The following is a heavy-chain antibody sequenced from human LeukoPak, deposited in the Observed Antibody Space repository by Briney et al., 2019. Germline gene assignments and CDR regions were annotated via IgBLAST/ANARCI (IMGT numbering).Heavy chain of an antibody. Sequence: GGSLRLSCEVSGLTLSNYAMSWVRRAPGKGLEWVSAISGNGDRIYYADSVKGRFTISRDNSKSTLYLQMNRLRVEDTALYYCAKGGISLIRGSFDYWGQGTLVTVSS. CDR3: AKGGISLIRGSFDY. CDR2: ISGNGDRI. V-gene: IGHV3-23*01. D-gene: IGHD3-10*01. J-gene: IGHJ4*02. CDR1: GLTLSNYA.